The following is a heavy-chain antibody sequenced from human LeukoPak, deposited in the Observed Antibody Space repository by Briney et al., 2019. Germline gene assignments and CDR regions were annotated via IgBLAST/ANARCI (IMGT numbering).Heavy chain of an antibody. CDR3: ARANYYGSGSLSLIRRNYKYYYYMDV. CDR1: GFTVSSNY. J-gene: IGHJ6*03. V-gene: IGHV3-53*01. Sequence: GGSLRLSCAASGFTVSSNYMSWVRQAPGKGLEWVSVIYSGGSTYYADSVKGRFTISRDNSKNTLYLQMNSLRAEDTAVYYCARANYYGSGSLSLIRRNYKYYYYMDVWGKGTTVTISS. CDR2: IYSGGST. D-gene: IGHD3-10*01.